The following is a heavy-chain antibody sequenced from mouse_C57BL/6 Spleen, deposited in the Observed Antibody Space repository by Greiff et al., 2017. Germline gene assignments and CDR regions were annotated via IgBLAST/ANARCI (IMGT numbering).Heavy chain of an antibody. Sequence: QVQLQQSGAELVRPGTSVKVSCKASGYAFTNYLIEWVKQRPGQGLEWIGVINPGSGGTNYNEKFKGKATLTADKSSSTAYMQLSSLTAEDSAVYFCARWGMVTGDYWGQGTTLTVSS. CDR1: GYAFTNYL. V-gene: IGHV1-54*01. CDR2: INPGSGGT. CDR3: ARWGMVTGDY. J-gene: IGHJ2*01. D-gene: IGHD2-2*01.